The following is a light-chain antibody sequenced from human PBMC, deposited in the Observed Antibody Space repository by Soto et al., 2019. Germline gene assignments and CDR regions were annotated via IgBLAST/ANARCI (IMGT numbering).Light chain of an antibody. CDR2: SAS. Sequence: EIVVTQSPAALSGSPGGRCTLSCRASQSISDTLAWYQQKPGQAPRLLIYSASRRATGFPGRFSGSGSGTDFTLTISSLQSEDLAVYYCQQYNNWPWTFGQGTKVDIK. J-gene: IGKJ1*01. CDR1: QSISDT. V-gene: IGKV3-15*01. CDR3: QQYNNWPWT.